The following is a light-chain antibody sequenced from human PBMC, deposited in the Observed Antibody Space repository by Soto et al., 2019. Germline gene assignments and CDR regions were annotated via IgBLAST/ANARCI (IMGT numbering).Light chain of an antibody. CDR3: QKYNSAPLT. CDR1: QDISNY. J-gene: IGKJ4*01. V-gene: IGKV1-27*01. Sequence: DIQMTQSPSSLSASVGDRVTITFRTSQDISNYLAWYQQKPGKAPKLLIYAASTWQSGVPSRFGGSGSGTDFTLTISSLQPEDVATYFCQKYNSAPLTFGGGTKVDIK. CDR2: AAS.